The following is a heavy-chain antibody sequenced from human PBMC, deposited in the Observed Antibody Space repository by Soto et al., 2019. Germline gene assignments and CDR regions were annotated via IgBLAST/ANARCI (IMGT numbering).Heavy chain of an antibody. V-gene: IGHV3-13*01. CDR3: ARAPIGYCSSTSCYSGGYGMDV. CDR1: GFTFSSYG. J-gene: IGHJ6*02. CDR2: IGTAGDT. D-gene: IGHD2-2*01. Sequence: SGFTFSSYGMHWVRQATGKGLEWVSAIGTAGDTYYPGSVKGRFTISRENAKNSLYLQMNSLRAGDTAVYYCARAPIGYCSSTSCYSGGYGMDVWGQGTTVTVSS.